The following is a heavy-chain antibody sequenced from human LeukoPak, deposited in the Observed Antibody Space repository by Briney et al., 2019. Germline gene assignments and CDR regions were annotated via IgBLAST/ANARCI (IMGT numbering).Heavy chain of an antibody. CDR1: GFTLSSYE. V-gene: IGHV3-23*01. J-gene: IGHJ5*02. CDR2: IGYGGADS. Sequence: GGSLRLSCTVSGFTLSSYEMTWFRQAPGKGLEWVSSIGYGGADSHYANSVKGRFTISRDSSKNTMYLQMNSLRVEDTAMYYCGRDVGPWGQGTLVTVSS. CDR3: GRDVGP.